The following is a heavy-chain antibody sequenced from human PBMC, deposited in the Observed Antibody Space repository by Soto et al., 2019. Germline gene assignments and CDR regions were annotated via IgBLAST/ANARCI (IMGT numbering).Heavy chain of an antibody. D-gene: IGHD3-3*01. CDR1: GGSFSGYY. CDR2: INHSGST. V-gene: IGHV4-34*01. Sequence: QVQLQQWGAGLLKPSETLSLTCAVYGGSFSGYYWSWIRQPPGKGLEWIGEINHSGSTNYNPSLNDRVTISVDTSKNQFALKLSSVTAADTAVYYCARGPYYDFWSGYPFDYWGQGTLVTVSS. CDR3: ARGPYYDFWSGYPFDY. J-gene: IGHJ4*02.